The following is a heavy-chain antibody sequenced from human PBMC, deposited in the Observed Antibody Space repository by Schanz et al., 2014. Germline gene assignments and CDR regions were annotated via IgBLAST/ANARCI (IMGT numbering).Heavy chain of an antibody. V-gene: IGHV3-21*02. Sequence: EVQLVESGGGLVKPGGSLRLSCGVSGFTASSHSMNWVRQAPGKGLEWVSSISSRSSHIYYADSVKGRFTVSRDNAKNSVYLQMNGLRAEDTAVYYCARIGGSVFDYWAQGTLVTVSS. CDR3: ARIGGSVFDY. D-gene: IGHD3-10*01. CDR1: GFTASSHS. J-gene: IGHJ4*02. CDR2: ISSRSSHI.